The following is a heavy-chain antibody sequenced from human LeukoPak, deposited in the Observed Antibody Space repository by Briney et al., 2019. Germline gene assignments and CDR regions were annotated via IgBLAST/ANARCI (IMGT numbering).Heavy chain of an antibody. CDR2: ILYDESSK. V-gene: IGHV3-33*05. J-gene: IGHJ1*01. Sequence: VGSLSLSCAASRLTLSKYGMHGVRPPPRKGVEWVAFILYDESSKYYADSVSGRFTISRYNSKNTQSLQMNSLRAEDTAVYYCARAGDDDSTGLQGWGQGTLVTVSS. CDR3: ARAGDDDSTGLQG. D-gene: IGHD3-22*01. CDR1: RLTLSKYG.